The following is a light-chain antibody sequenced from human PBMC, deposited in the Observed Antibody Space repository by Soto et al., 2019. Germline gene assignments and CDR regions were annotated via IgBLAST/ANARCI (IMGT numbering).Light chain of an antibody. CDR3: QQYYSTPRT. Sequence: IVMTQSPDSLAVSLGERATINCKSSQSVLYSSDNKNNLAWYQQKPEQPPKLLIYWASTRESGVPDRFSGSGSGTDFTLTISSLQAGDVAVYYCQQYYSTPRTFGQGTRLEIK. CDR2: WAS. J-gene: IGKJ5*01. V-gene: IGKV4-1*01. CDR1: QSVLYSSDNKNN.